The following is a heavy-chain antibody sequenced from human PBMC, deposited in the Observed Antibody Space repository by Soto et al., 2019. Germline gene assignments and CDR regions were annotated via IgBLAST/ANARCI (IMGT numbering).Heavy chain of an antibody. CDR2: IYYSGST. Sequence: SETLSLTCTVSGGSISSYYWSWIRQPPGKGLEWIGYIYYSGSTNYNPSLKSRVTISVDTSKNQFSLKLSSVTAADTAVYYCARDTGYSYGNYYGMDVWGQGTTVTVSS. CDR1: GGSISSYY. J-gene: IGHJ6*02. CDR3: ARDTGYSYGNYYGMDV. D-gene: IGHD5-18*01. V-gene: IGHV4-59*01.